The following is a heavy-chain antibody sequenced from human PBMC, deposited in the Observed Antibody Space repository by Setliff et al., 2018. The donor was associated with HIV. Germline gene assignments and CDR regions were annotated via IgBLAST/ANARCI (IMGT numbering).Heavy chain of an antibody. CDR2: IVVGSGNS. D-gene: IGHD6-25*01. Sequence: SVKVSCKASGFTFSSSVIQWVRQARGQRLEWIGWIVVGSGNSNHAQKFQERVTISRDMSTSTAYMELSGLRSEDTAVYYCSAAPSPAAPGNWGQGTLVTVSS. V-gene: IGHV1-58*02. CDR1: GFTFSSSV. J-gene: IGHJ4*02. CDR3: SAAPSPAAPGN.